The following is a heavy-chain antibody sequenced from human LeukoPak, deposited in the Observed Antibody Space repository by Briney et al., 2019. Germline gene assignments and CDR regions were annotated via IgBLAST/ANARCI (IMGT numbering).Heavy chain of an antibody. CDR1: GYTFTSYG. CDR2: ISAYNGNT. V-gene: IGHV1-18*01. Sequence: ASVKVSCKASGYTFTSYGISWVRQAPGQGLEWMGWISAYNGNTDYAQKLQGRVTMTTDTSTSTAYMELRSLRSDDTAVYYCAREDRHMNWFDPWGQGTLVTVSS. J-gene: IGHJ5*02. CDR3: AREDRHMNWFDP.